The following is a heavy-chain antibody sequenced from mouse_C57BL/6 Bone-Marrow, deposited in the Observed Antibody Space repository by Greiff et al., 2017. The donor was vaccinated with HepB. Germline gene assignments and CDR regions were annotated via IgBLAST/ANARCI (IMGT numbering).Heavy chain of an antibody. CDR2: INPNYGTT. D-gene: IGHD1-1*01. Sequence: EVQLQQSGPELVKPGASVKISCKASGYSFTDYNMNWVKQSNGKSLEWIGVINPNYGTTSYNQKFKGKATLTADKSSSTAYMQLSSLTSEDSAVYFCARGQAVVAPMNFDVWGTGTTVTVSS. J-gene: IGHJ1*03. V-gene: IGHV1-39*01. CDR1: GYSFTDYN. CDR3: ARGQAVVAPMNFDV.